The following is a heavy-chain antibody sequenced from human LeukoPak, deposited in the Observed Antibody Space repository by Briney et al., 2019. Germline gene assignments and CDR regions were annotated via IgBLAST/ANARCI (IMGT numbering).Heavy chain of an antibody. D-gene: IGHD3-10*01. CDR2: IWYDGSNK. CDR3: AKDRYPMVRGRGTRYWYFDL. CDR1: GFTFSSYG. J-gene: IGHJ2*01. Sequence: GRSLRLSCAASGFTFSSYGMHWVRQAPGKGLEWVAVIWYDGSNKYYADSVKGRFTISRDNSKNTLYLQMNSLRAEDTAVYYCAKDRYPMVRGRGTRYWYFDLWGRGTLVTVSS. V-gene: IGHV3-33*06.